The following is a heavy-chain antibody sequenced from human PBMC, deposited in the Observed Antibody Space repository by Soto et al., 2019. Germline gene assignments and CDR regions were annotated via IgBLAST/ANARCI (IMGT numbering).Heavy chain of an antibody. V-gene: IGHV1-3*04. CDR3: ARNLDDWNYPWFDP. J-gene: IGHJ5*02. CDR1: GYTFTKNA. Sequence: ASVKVSCKASGYTFTKNAMHWLRQAPGQRLEWMGWINTAYGHTKYSQKFQGRVTITRDTSASTAYMELSSLRSEDTAVYYCARNLDDWNYPWFDPWGQGTLVTVS. D-gene: IGHD1-7*01. CDR2: INTAYGHT.